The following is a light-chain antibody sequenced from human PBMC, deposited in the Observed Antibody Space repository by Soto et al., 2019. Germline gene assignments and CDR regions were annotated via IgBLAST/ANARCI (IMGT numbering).Light chain of an antibody. J-gene: IGKJ5*01. Sequence: DIQMTQSASSLSASVGASVTTTSQASQNINNYLNWYQQKPGRAPKIRIYDASNLEAGVPSRFRGSGSGTDFTFTTSRLQPEDIATYYCQQYENLPTFGQGTRLEIK. V-gene: IGKV1-33*01. CDR3: QQYENLPT. CDR2: DAS. CDR1: QNINNY.